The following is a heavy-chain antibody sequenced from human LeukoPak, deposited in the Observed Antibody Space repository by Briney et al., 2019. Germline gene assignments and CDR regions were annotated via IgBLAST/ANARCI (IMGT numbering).Heavy chain of an antibody. Sequence: GASVKVSCKASGYTFTGYYMHWVRQAPGQGLEWMGWINPNSGGTNYAQKFQGRVTMTRDTSISTAYMELSRLRSDDTAVYYCARGGLDTMIAQYYYYYYYMDVWGKGTTVTISS. D-gene: IGHD3-22*01. J-gene: IGHJ6*03. V-gene: IGHV1-2*02. CDR1: GYTFTGYY. CDR2: INPNSGGT. CDR3: ARGGLDTMIAQYYYYYYYMDV.